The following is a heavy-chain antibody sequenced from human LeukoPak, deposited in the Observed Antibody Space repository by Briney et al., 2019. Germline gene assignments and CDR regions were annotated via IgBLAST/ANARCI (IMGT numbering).Heavy chain of an antibody. CDR1: GGSISSSSYY. CDR3: ARALGRVSWFDP. D-gene: IGHD3-16*02. CDR2: FYYSGST. Sequence: SETLSLTCTVSGGSISSSSYYWGWIRQPPGKGLEWIGTFYYSGSTYYNPSLKSRVTISVDTSKNQFSLKLSSVTAADTAVYYCARALGRVSWFDPWGQGTLVTVSS. J-gene: IGHJ5*02. V-gene: IGHV4-39*07.